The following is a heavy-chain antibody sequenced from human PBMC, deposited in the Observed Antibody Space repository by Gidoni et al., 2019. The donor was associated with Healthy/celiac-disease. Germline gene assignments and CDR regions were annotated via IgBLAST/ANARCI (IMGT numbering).Heavy chain of an antibody. CDR3: ARDRHSSGSFDY. Sequence: QVQLVQSGAEVKKPGASVKVSCKASGSPFTGYYMHWVRQAPGQGLEWMGWLNPNSVGTTYAQKFQGWVTMTRDTSISTAYMELSRLRSDDTAVYYCARDRHSSGSFDYWGQGTLVTVSS. V-gene: IGHV1-2*04. CDR2: LNPNSVGT. CDR1: GSPFTGYY. D-gene: IGHD3-22*01. J-gene: IGHJ4*02.